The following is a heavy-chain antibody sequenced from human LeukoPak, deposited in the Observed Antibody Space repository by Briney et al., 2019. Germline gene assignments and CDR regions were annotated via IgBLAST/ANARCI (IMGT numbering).Heavy chain of an antibody. Sequence: PGGSLRFSCTASGFTFSGYWMNWVRQAPGKGLVWVSRIGSDGGSTTYADSVKGRFTISRDNAKNTLYLQMTSLRAEDTAVYYCARGGSGNFYYWGQGTLVTVSS. CDR3: ARGGSGNFYY. V-gene: IGHV3-74*03. D-gene: IGHD1-26*01. J-gene: IGHJ4*02. CDR1: GFTFSGYW. CDR2: IGSDGGST.